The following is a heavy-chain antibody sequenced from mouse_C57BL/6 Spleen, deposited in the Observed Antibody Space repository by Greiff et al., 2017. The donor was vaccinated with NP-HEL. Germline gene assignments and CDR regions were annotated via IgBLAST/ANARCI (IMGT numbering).Heavy chain of an antibody. CDR2: IDPENGGT. CDR3: TSRSGDYYFDY. CDR1: GFNFKDDY. Sequence: EVQLQQSGAELVRPGASVKLSCTASGFNFKDDYMHWVKQRPEQGLEWIGWIDPENGGTEYDAKFQGKATITADTSSTTAYLQLSSLTSEDTAVYYCTSRSGDYYFDYWGQGTTLTVSS. V-gene: IGHV14-4*01. D-gene: IGHD2-13*01. J-gene: IGHJ2*01.